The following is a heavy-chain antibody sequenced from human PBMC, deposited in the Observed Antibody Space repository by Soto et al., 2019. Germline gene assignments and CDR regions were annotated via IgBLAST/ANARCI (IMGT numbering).Heavy chain of an antibody. J-gene: IGHJ4*02. V-gene: IGHV3-30*18. CDR1: GFTFSTYG. CDR2: MSYDGTKQ. CDR3: AKEYGSTWIDH. Sequence: CLRLSCAASGFTFSTYGMHWVRQAPGKGLEWVAAMSYDGTKQYYVDSVKGRFTISRDNSRNTLFLQLNSLRDEDTAVYYCAKEYGSTWIDHWGQGT. D-gene: IGHD6-6*01.